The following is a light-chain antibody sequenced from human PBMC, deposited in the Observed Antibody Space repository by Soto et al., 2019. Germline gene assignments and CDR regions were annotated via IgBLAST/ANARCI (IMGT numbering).Light chain of an antibody. V-gene: IGLV1-47*01. J-gene: IGLJ2*01. CDR3: ATWDDTLSGPV. CDR2: RND. Sequence: QSVLTQPPSASGTPGQRVTISCSGSSSNIGSNPVNWYQQLPETAPKLLIYRNDKRPTGVPDRFSGSKAGTSASLAISGLRSEDEADYHCATWDDTLSGPVFGGGTKVTVL. CDR1: SSNIGSNP.